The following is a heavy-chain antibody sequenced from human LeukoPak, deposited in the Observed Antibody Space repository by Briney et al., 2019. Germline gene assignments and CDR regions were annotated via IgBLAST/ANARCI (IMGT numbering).Heavy chain of an antibody. D-gene: IGHD3-22*01. CDR2: ISHSGST. CDR3: AREPRYYRDSYYSYMDV. V-gene: IGHV4-59*01. J-gene: IGHJ6*03. Sequence: SETLSLTCSVSGASIRDYYWTWIRQPPGKRLQWIGSISHSGSTKYNHSLNSRVSISIDTSRDQFSLKLRSVTAADTAVYYCAREPRYYRDSYYSYMDVWGKGTTVIVSS. CDR1: GASIRDYY.